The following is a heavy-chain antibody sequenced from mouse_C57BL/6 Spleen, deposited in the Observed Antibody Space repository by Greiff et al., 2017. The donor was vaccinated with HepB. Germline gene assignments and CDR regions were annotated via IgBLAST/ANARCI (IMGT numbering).Heavy chain of an antibody. CDR3: ASLLWAY. D-gene: IGHD6-1*01. Sequence: QVQLQQSGAELVKPGASVKLSCKASGYTFTSYWMQWVKQRPGQGLEWIGEIDPSDSYTNYNQKFKGKATLTVDTSSSTAYMQLSSLTSEDSAVYYCASLLWAYWGQGTLVTVSA. CDR2: IDPSDSYT. J-gene: IGHJ3*01. V-gene: IGHV1-50*01. CDR1: GYTFTSYW.